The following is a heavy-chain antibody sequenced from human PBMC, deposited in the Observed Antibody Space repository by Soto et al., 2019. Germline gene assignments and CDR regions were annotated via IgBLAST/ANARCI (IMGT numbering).Heavy chain of an antibody. CDR1: GFTFSSYG. J-gene: IGHJ5*02. CDR2: IWYDGSNT. CDR3: AVIAAAGCFDP. D-gene: IGHD6-13*01. V-gene: IGHV3-33*01. Sequence: QVQLVESGGGVVQPGRSLRLSCAASGFTFSSYGMHWVRQAPGKGLEWVAVIWYDGSNTYYADSVKGRFTISRDNSKNTLYLQMNSLRAEDTAVYYCAVIAAAGCFDPWGQGTLVTVSS.